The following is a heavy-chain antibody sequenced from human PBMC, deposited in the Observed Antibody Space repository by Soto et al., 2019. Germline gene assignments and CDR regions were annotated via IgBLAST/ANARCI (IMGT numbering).Heavy chain of an antibody. Sequence: SGPTLVNPTQTLTLTCTFSGFSLSTSGVGVGWIRQPPGKALEWLVLIYWDDDKYYSTSLKTRLTISKDTSKNQVVLTMTNMDPVDTATYYCARSTYYYDSSGYGFYYFDYWGQGTLVTVSS. D-gene: IGHD3-22*01. CDR2: IYWDDDK. CDR3: ARSTYYYDSSGYGFYYFDY. CDR1: GFSLSTSGVG. V-gene: IGHV2-70*01. J-gene: IGHJ4*02.